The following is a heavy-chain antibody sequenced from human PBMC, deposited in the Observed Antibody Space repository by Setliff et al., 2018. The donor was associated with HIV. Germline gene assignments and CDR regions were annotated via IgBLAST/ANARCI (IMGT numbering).Heavy chain of an antibody. Sequence: PSETLSLTCNVSGDSISGNSFFWGWIRQPPGKGLEWIGSMHYRGTTSYNPSLKSRVTIFLDTSKNQFSLKLSSVTATDTAVYYCVRGAPRPAYYYYYYMDVWGKGTTVTVSS. CDR2: MHYRGTT. CDR3: VRGAPRPAYYYYYYMDV. J-gene: IGHJ6*03. CDR1: GDSISGNSFF. V-gene: IGHV4-39*01. D-gene: IGHD6-6*01.